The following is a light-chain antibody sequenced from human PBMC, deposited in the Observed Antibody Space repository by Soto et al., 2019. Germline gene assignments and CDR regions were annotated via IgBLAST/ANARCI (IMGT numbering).Light chain of an antibody. J-gene: IGKJ1*01. V-gene: IGKV1-5*03. Sequence: DIQMTQSPSTLSASLGDRVTITCRASQSISSWLAWYQQKPGKAPKLLIYKAPTLQTGVPSRFSGSGSGLESTLTISRLQPDYFATYYCQEYNPLWTFGQGTKVEMK. CDR3: QEYNPLWT. CDR1: QSISSW. CDR2: KAP.